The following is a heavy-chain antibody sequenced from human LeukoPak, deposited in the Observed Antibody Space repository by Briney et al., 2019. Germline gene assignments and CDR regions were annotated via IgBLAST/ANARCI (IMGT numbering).Heavy chain of an antibody. V-gene: IGHV3-53*01. D-gene: IGHD3-10*01. CDR1: GFIVSSNY. CDR2: IYSGGST. J-gene: IGHJ4*02. Sequence: GGSLRLSCAASGFIVSSNYMSWVRQAPGKGLEWVSVIYSGGSTYYADSVKGRFTISRDNSKNTLYLQMNSLRAEDTAVYYCAREKVIMVRGVIMSYYFDYWGQGTLVTVST. CDR3: AREKVIMVRGVIMSYYFDY.